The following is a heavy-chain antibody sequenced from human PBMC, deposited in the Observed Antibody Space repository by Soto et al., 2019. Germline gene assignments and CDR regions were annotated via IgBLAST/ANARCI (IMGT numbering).Heavy chain of an antibody. CDR3: ARDPGFITGNYYYGMDV. Sequence: QVQLVQSGAEVKKPGASVKVSCKASGYTFTSYAMHWVRQAPGQRLEWMGWINAGNGNTKYSQKFQGRVTITRDTSASTAYMELSSLRSEDTAVYYCARDPGFITGNYYYGMDVWGQGTTVTVSS. J-gene: IGHJ6*02. CDR2: INAGNGNT. V-gene: IGHV1-3*01. D-gene: IGHD1-20*01. CDR1: GYTFTSYA.